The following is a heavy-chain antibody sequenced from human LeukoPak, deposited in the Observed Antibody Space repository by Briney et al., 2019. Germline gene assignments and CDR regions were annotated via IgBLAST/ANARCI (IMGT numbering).Heavy chain of an antibody. D-gene: IGHD6-19*01. J-gene: IGHJ5*02. CDR3: ARDSSGWSYNWFDP. Sequence: SETLSLTCTVSGYSISSGYYWGWIRQPPGKGLEWIGSIYHSGSTYYNPSLKSRVTISVDTSKNQFSLKLSSVTAADTAVYYCARDSSGWSYNWFDPWGQGTLVTVSS. V-gene: IGHV4-38-2*02. CDR2: IYHSGST. CDR1: GYSISSGYY.